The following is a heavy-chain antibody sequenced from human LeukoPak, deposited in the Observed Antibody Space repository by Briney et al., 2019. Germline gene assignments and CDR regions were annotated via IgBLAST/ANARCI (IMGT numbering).Heavy chain of an antibody. J-gene: IGHJ4*02. CDR2: IQSDESNK. CDR3: AKELSSGWFFDY. V-gene: IGHV3-30*02. Sequence: GGFLRLSCSASGCTFRNYGMHWVRQAPGKGLEWVSFIQSDESNKYYSDSVKGRFTISRDNSKNMLYLQMSSLRPEDTAVYYCAKELSSGWFFDYWGQGTLVTVSS. D-gene: IGHD6-19*01. CDR1: GCTFRNYG.